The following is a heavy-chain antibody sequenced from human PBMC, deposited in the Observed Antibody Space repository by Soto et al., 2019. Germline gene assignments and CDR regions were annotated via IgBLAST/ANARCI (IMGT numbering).Heavy chain of an antibody. Sequence: SETLSLTCTVSGDSIRTYYWSWIRQPPGKGLEWIGYIYYRGTTNYNPSLKSRVTISIDTSKNQFSLKLSSVTAADTAFYYCASQRLYDSSSYPIDSWGQGTLVTVSS. V-gene: IGHV4-59*01. CDR2: IYYRGTT. CDR1: GDSIRTYY. D-gene: IGHD3-22*01. CDR3: ASQRLYDSSSYPIDS. J-gene: IGHJ4*02.